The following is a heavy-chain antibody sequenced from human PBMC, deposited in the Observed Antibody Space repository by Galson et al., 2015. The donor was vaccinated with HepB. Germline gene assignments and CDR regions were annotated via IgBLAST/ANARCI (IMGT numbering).Heavy chain of an antibody. CDR1: GYTFTSYD. V-gene: IGHV1-8*01. D-gene: IGHD2-2*01. Sequence: SVKVSCKASGYTFTSYDINWVRQATGQGLEWMGWMNPNSGNTGYAQRFQGRVTMTRNTSISTAYMELSSLRSEDTAVYYCASGEWGYCSSTSCYSEGLDVWGKGTTVTVSS. J-gene: IGHJ6*04. CDR3: ASGEWGYCSSTSCYSEGLDV. CDR2: MNPNSGNT.